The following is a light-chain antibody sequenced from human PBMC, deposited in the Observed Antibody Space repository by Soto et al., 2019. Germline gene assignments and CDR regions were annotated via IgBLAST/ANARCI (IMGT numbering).Light chain of an antibody. J-gene: IGKJ4*01. CDR3: QQFNSYPSLT. V-gene: IGKV1-13*02. CDR2: DAS. Sequence: AIQLTQSPCSLSASVGDRVTVTCRASQGISSALAWYHQKPGKAPKLLIYDASTLESGVPSRFSGSGSGTDFTLTLSSLQPEDFATYYCQQFNSYPSLTFGGGTKVEIK. CDR1: QGISSA.